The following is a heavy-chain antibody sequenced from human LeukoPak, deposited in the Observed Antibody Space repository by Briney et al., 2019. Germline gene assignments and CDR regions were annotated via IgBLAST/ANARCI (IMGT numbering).Heavy chain of an antibody. V-gene: IGHV4-34*01. CDR3: ARGWSVQALYYFDY. D-gene: IGHD3-3*01. J-gene: IGHJ4*02. Sequence: SETLSLTCAVYGGSFSGYYWSWIRQPPGKGLEWIGEINHSGSTNCNPSPKSRVTISADTSKNQFSLKLSSVTAADTAVYYCARGWSVQALYYFDYWGQGTLVTVSS. CDR1: GGSFSGYY. CDR2: INHSGST.